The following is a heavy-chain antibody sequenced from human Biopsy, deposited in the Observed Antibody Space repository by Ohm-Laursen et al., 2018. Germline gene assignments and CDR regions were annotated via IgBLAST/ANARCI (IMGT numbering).Heavy chain of an antibody. CDR1: GESFNGYY. J-gene: IGHJ6*02. CDR3: VRGVDYYDPYHYYALDV. Sequence: SGDLSLTCAVYGESFNGYYWSWIRQTPGKGLEWIGEINHSGRTNYNPSLKSRVTISVDTSKNKFSLKVRSVTAADTAVYYCVRGVDYYDPYHYYALDVWGQGTTVTVSS. CDR2: INHSGRT. V-gene: IGHV4-34*01. D-gene: IGHD3-22*01.